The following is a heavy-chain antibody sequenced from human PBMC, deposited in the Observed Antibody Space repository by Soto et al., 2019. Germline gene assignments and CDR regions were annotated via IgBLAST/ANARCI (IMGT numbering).Heavy chain of an antibody. CDR2: INSDGSST. D-gene: IGHD6-19*01. CDR1: GFTFSSYW. Sequence: GSLRLSCAASGFTFSSYWMHWVRQAPGKGLVWVSRINSDGSSTSYADSVKGRFTISRDNAKNTLYLQMNSLRAEDTAVYYCAKGSGYSSGFDAFDIWGQGTMVTVSS. V-gene: IGHV3-74*01. CDR3: AKGSGYSSGFDAFDI. J-gene: IGHJ3*02.